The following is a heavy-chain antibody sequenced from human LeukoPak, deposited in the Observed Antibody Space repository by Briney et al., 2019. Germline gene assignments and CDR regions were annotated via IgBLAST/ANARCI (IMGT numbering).Heavy chain of an antibody. J-gene: IGHJ4*02. CDR3: ARDTDTVTTILDY. D-gene: IGHD4-17*01. V-gene: IGHV3-74*01. CDR2: INSDGSST. Sequence: GGSLRLSCAASGFTFSSYWRHWVRQAPGKGLVWVSRINSDGSSTSYADSVKGRFTISRDSAKNTLYLQMNSLRAEDTAVYYCARDTDTVTTILDYWGQGTLGTVSS. CDR1: GFTFSSYW.